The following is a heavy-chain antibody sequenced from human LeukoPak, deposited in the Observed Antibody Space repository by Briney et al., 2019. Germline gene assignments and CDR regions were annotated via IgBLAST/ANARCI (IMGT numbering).Heavy chain of an antibody. D-gene: IGHD1-14*01. J-gene: IGHJ3*02. CDR3: ARQPAGTAAFDI. CDR1: GGSITGYY. Sequence: SETLSLTCTVSGGSITGYYWSWIRQPPGKGLEWIAYVRDNGKSNYNPSLKSRVTISVDTRNNQISLRLNFVTAADTAIYYCARQPAGTAAFDIWGLGTMVTVSS. V-gene: IGHV4-59*08. CDR2: VRDNGKS.